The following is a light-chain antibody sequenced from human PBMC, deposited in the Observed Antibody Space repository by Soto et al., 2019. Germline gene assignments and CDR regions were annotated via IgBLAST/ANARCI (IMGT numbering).Light chain of an antibody. CDR1: SNDVGSYDL. V-gene: IGLV2-23*01. J-gene: IGLJ1*01. CDR3: CSYADVTTYV. CDR2: EGS. Sequence: QSVLTQPASVSGSPGQSITISCTGTSNDVGSYDLVSWYQQHPGKAPKLIIFEGSKRPSWVSNRFSGSKSGNTASLTIAGLQPEDEADYYCCSYADVTTYVFGNGTKLTVL.